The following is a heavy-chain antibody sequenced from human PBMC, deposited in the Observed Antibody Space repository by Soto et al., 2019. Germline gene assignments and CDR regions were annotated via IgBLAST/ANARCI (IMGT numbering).Heavy chain of an antibody. J-gene: IGHJ5*02. CDR2: MYHSGTT. D-gene: IGHD5-18*01. CDR1: GGTISSGGDS. CDR3: ARGRGYSYGLDP. Sequence: TMSHTCAVSGGTISSGGDSRSWIQQPPGKGLEWIGYMYHSGTTSYSPSLKSRVAISLDTSKNQFSLSLSSVTAAVTAVYYCARGRGYSYGLDPWGQGTLVTVSS. V-gene: IGHV4-30-2*05.